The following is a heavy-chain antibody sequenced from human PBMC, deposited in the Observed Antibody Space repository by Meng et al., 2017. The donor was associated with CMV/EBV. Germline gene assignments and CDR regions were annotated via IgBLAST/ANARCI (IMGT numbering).Heavy chain of an antibody. V-gene: IGHV3-11*01. J-gene: IGHJ4*02. CDR3: ARDTHRNSHTPVDY. CDR2: ISSSGSTI. Sequence: GGSLSLSCAASRFTFSDYYMSWMRQAPGKGLEWVSYISSSGSTIYYADSVKGRFTISRDNAKNSLYRQMNSLRAEDTAVYYCARDTHRNSHTPVDYWGQGTLVTVSS. CDR1: RFTFSDYY. D-gene: IGHD2-2*02.